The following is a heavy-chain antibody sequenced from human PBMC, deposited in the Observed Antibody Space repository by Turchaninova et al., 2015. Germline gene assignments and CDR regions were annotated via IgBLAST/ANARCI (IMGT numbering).Heavy chain of an antibody. CDR3: VVPAAIRGVDAFDI. D-gene: IGHD2-2*01. CDR1: GFTFSNAW. J-gene: IGHJ3*02. CDR2: IKSKTDGGTT. Sequence: EVQLVESGGGLVKAGGAVGLSCGGAGFTFSNAWMSWVRQAPGKGLEWVGRIKSKTDGGTTDYAAPVKGRFTISRDDSKNTLYLQMNSLKTEDTAVYYCVVPAAIRGVDAFDIWGQGTMVTVSS. V-gene: IGHV3-15*01.